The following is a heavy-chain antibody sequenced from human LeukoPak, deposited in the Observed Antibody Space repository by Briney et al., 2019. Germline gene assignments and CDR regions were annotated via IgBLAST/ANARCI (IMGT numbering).Heavy chain of an antibody. Sequence: GGSLRLSCAASGFTFSGYAMSWVRQAPGKGLEWVSAISGSGGSTYYADSVKGRFTISRDNSKNTLYLQMNSLRAEDTAVYYCAREPRTWIQLWGPFDYWGQGTLVTVSS. CDR1: GFTFSGYA. J-gene: IGHJ4*02. CDR2: ISGSGGST. V-gene: IGHV3-23*01. CDR3: AREPRTWIQLWGPFDY. D-gene: IGHD5-18*01.